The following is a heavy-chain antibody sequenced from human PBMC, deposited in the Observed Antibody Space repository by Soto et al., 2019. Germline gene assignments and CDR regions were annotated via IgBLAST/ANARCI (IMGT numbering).Heavy chain of an antibody. D-gene: IGHD3-3*01. J-gene: IGHJ6*02. V-gene: IGHV4-39*01. Sequence: QLQLQESGPGLVKPSETLSLICTVSGGSISSDAYSWGWIRQPPGKGLEWIGTFYYSGSTPYNPSLKRRLTISVDTSKNQFSLQVSSVTAAHTAVYYCARLAGYCTPYCHGYYGIDVWGQGTTVTVSS. CDR3: ARLAGYCTPYCHGYYGIDV. CDR2: FYYSGST. CDR1: GGSISSDAYS.